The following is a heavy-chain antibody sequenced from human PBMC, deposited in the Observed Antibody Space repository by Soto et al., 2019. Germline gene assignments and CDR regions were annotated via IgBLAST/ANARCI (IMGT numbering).Heavy chain of an antibody. D-gene: IGHD3-16*01. CDR2: ISYDGSNK. V-gene: IGHV3-30*18. CDR1: GFTFSSYG. Sequence: QVQLVESGGGVVQPGRSLRLSCAASGFTFSSYGMHWVRQAPGKGLEWVAVISYDGSNKYYADSVKGRFTISRDNSKNTLYLQMNSLRAEDTAVYYCAKAGGDYTWGRSGYYYYYMDVWGKGTTVTVSS. J-gene: IGHJ6*03. CDR3: AKAGGDYTWGRSGYYYYYMDV.